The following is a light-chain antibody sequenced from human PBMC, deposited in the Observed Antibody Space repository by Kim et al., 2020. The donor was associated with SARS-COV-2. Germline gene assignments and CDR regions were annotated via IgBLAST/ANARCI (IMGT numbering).Light chain of an antibody. J-gene: IGKJ1*01. V-gene: IGKV3-20*01. Sequence: LSPGERATLFCRASQSVSTYLAWYQQKPGQAPRLLIYDASSRPTGIPDRFSGSGSGTDFTLSISRLEPEDFAVYYCQQYGNSPWTFGQGTKVDIK. CDR1: QSVSTY. CDR3: QQYGNSPWT. CDR2: DAS.